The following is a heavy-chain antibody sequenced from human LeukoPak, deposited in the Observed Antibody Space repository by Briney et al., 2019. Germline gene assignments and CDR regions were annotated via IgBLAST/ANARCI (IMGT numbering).Heavy chain of an antibody. CDR3: VREASGGTKGVSGTFDI. D-gene: IGHD6-13*01. CDR1: RFTFSIYA. J-gene: IGHJ3*02. CDR2: ISGSGGDT. Sequence: GGSLRLSCAASRFTFSIYAMSWFRQAPGKGLEWFACISGSGGDTYYVDSVKGRFTIARDNAKNSPYLQMNSLRAEDTAVYHCVREASGGTKGVSGTFDIWGQGTLATVSS. V-gene: IGHV3-21*01.